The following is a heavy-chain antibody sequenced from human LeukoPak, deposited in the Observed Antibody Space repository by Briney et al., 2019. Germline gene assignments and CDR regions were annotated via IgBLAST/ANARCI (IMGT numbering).Heavy chain of an antibody. V-gene: IGHV1-18*01. Sequence: ASVKVSCKASGYTFNTYGISWVRQAPGQGLEWMGWISGYNGNINYAQNLQGRVTTTTDTSTSTAYMELRSLRSDDTAIYYCARVGYYDSSVYYYMDVWGKGTTVTVSS. CDR2: ISGYNGNI. J-gene: IGHJ6*03. D-gene: IGHD3-22*01. CDR1: GYTFNTYG. CDR3: ARVGYYDSSVYYYMDV.